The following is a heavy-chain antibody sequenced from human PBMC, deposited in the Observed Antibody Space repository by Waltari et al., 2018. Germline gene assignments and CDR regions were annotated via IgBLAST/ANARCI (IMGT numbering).Heavy chain of an antibody. D-gene: IGHD1-26*01. CDR1: GYSFTSYW. CDR3: ASGGSGSYLSYYYGMDV. CDR2: IDPSDSYT. J-gene: IGHJ6*02. V-gene: IGHV5-10-1*03. Sequence: EVQLVQSGAEVKKPGESLRISCKGSGYSFTSYWISWVRQMPGKGLEWMGRIDPSDSYTNYSPSFQGHVTISADKSISTAYLQWSSLKASDTAMYYCASGGSGSYLSYYYGMDVWGQGTTVTVSS.